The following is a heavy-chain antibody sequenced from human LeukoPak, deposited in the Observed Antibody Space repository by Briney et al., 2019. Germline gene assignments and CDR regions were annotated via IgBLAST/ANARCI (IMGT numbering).Heavy chain of an antibody. CDR1: GYTFTSYD. V-gene: IGHV1-8*03. Sequence: ASVKVSCKASGYTFTSYDINWVRQATGQGLEWMGWMNPNSGNTGYAQKFQGRVTITRNTSISTAYMELSSLRSEDTAVYYCAGEGHSSSWYGGYYYYMDVWGKGTTVTVSS. D-gene: IGHD6-13*01. CDR3: AGEGHSSSWYGGYYYYMDV. CDR2: MNPNSGNT. J-gene: IGHJ6*03.